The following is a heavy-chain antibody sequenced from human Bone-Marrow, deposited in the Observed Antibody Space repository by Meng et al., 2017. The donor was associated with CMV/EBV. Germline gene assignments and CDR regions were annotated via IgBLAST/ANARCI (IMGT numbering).Heavy chain of an antibody. J-gene: IGHJ6*02. CDR1: GFTFSSYA. CDR3: ARVSSVDLWSGRYPSGCYGMDV. Sequence: GESLKISCAASGFTFSSYAMHWVRQAPGKGLEWVAVISYDGSNKYYADSVKGRFTISRDNSKNTLYLQMNSLRVEGTAVYYCARVSSVDLWSGRYPSGCYGMDVWGQGTTVTVSS. CDR2: ISYDGSNK. D-gene: IGHD3-3*01. V-gene: IGHV3-30-3*01.